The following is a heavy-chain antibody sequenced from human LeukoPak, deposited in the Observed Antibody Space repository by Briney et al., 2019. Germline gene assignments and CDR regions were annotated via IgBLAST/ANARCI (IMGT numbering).Heavy chain of an antibody. CDR1: GFTFSSYS. V-gene: IGHV3-21*01. CDR2: ISSSSSYI. CDR3: ARVRSIGDYDY. Sequence: GWSLRLSCAASGFTFSSYSMNWVRQAPGKGLEWVSSISSSSSYIYYADSVEGRFTISGDNAKNSLYLQMNSLRAENTAVYYCARVRSIGDYDYWGQGALVTVSS. J-gene: IGHJ4*02. D-gene: IGHD4-17*01.